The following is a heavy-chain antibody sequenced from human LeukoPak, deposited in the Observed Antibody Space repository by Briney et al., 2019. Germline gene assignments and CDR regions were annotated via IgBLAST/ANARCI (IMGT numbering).Heavy chain of an antibody. J-gene: IGHJ4*02. Sequence: PGGSLRLSCAASGFTFSSYAMSWVRQAPGKGLEWVSAISGSGGSTYYADSVKGRFTISRDNSKNTLYLQMNSLRAEDTAVYYCAKINEDSSGYYRPDPYFDYWGQGTLVTVSS. CDR1: GFTFSSYA. CDR2: ISGSGGST. D-gene: IGHD3-22*01. V-gene: IGHV3-23*01. CDR3: AKINEDSSGYYRPDPYFDY.